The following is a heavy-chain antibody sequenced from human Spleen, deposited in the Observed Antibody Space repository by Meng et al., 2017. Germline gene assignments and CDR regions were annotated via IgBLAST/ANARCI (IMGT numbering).Heavy chain of an antibody. CDR3: ARGVPSNSGGY. CDR2: LYRSGTT. CDR1: GGSISSSSYY. D-gene: IGHD3-10*01. V-gene: IGHV4-39*07. J-gene: IGHJ4*02. Sequence: SETLSLTGTVSGGSISSSSYYWGWIRQPPGKGLEWIGSLYRSGTTYYNPSLKSRVTISVDKSKNQFSLKLRSVTAADTAVNNCARGVPSNSGGYWGQGKRVNGCS.